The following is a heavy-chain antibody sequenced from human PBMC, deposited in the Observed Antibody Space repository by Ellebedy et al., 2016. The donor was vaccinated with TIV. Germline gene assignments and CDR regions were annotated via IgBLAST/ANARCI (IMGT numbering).Heavy chain of an antibody. V-gene: IGHV3-33*08. CDR1: GFTFSSYG. D-gene: IGHD4-17*01. CDR3: ARDLSDGDYEDY. Sequence: GGSLRLXXAASGFTFSSYGMHWVRQAPGKGLEWVAVIWYDGSNKYYADSVKGRFTISRDNAKNSLYLQMNSLRAEDTAVYYCARDLSDGDYEDYWGQGTLVTVSS. J-gene: IGHJ4*02. CDR2: IWYDGSNK.